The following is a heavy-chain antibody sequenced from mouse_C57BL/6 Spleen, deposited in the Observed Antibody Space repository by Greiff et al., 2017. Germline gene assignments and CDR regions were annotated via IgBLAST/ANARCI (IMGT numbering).Heavy chain of an antibody. Sequence: QVQLKQSGPELVKPGASVKISCKASGYAFSSSWMNWVKQRPGKGLEWIGRLYPGDGDTNYNGKFKGKATLTADKSSSTAYMQLSSLTSEDSAVYFCARYPGSSHWYFDVWGTGTTVTVSS. J-gene: IGHJ1*03. CDR2: LYPGDGDT. D-gene: IGHD1-1*01. V-gene: IGHV1-82*01. CDR3: ARYPGSSHWYFDV. CDR1: GYAFSSSW.